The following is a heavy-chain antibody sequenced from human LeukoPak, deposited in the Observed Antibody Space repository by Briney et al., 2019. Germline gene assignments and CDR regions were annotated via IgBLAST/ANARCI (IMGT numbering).Heavy chain of an antibody. CDR1: GYTFTGYY. Sequence: ASVKVSCKTSGYTFTGYYIHWVRQAPGQGLEWMAWINPNSGGTNYAQKFQGRVTMTRDTSISTAYMELSRLRSDDTAVYSCARDEELAYCGGDCYSSRYFQHWGQGTLVSVSS. CDR3: ARDEELAYCGGDCYSSRYFQH. V-gene: IGHV1-2*02. J-gene: IGHJ1*01. D-gene: IGHD2-21*02. CDR2: INPNSGGT.